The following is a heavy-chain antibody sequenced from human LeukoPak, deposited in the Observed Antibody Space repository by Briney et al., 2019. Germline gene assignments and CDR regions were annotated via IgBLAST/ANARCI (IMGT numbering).Heavy chain of an antibody. CDR1: GFTFSSYA. J-gene: IGHJ4*02. CDR2: ISGSGGST. CDR3: ATCDYGDYFDY. V-gene: IGHV3-23*01. D-gene: IGHD4-17*01. Sequence: GGSLRLSCAASGFTFSSYAMSWVRQAPGKGLEWVSAISGSGGSTYYADSVKGRFTISRDNAKNSLYLQMNSLRAEDTAVYYCATCDYGDYFDYWGQGTLVTVSS.